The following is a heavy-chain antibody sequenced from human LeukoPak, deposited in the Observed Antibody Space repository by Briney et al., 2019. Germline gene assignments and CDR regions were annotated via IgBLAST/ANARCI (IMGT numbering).Heavy chain of an antibody. CDR3: AGGRRYSSSWYDY. V-gene: IGHV1-2*02. Sequence: ASVKVSCKASGYTFTGYYMHWVRQAPGQGLEWMGWINPNSGGTNYAQKLQGRVTMTRDTSISTAYMELSRLRSDDTAVYYCAGGRRYSSSWYDYWGQGTLVTVSS. D-gene: IGHD6-13*01. CDR2: INPNSGGT. CDR1: GYTFTGYY. J-gene: IGHJ4*02.